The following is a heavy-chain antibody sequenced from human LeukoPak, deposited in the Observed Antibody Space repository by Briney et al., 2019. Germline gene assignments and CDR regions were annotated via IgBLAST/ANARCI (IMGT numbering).Heavy chain of an antibody. CDR2: VEMIGGT. Sequence: PAATLSLTCTVAGGSISSYYWSWVRQPPGKGLEWIGYVEMIGGTNYNPSLKSRVTISVYTSKNQFSLKLSSVPAADTAVYYCARTPHYYDILTGYYAPWWYFDLWGRGTLV. D-gene: IGHD3-9*01. J-gene: IGHJ2*01. CDR1: GGSISSYY. V-gene: IGHV4-59*07. CDR3: ARTPHYYDILTGYYAPWWYFDL.